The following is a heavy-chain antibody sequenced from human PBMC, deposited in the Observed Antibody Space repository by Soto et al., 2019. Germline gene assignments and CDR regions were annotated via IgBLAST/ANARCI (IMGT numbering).Heavy chain of an antibody. Sequence: SETLSLTCTVSGGSISSGAYYWSWIRQPPGKGLEWIGYIYYSGITYYHPSLKSRLIISIDTSKNQFSLKMGSVTAADTAVYYCGSSSLYGMYVWGQGTRVTVSS. CDR1: GGSISSGAYY. V-gene: IGHV4-30-4*01. CDR2: IYYSGIT. J-gene: IGHJ6*02. CDR3: GSSSLYGMYV.